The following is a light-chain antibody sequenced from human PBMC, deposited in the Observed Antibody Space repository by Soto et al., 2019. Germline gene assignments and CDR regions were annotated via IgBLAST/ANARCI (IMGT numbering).Light chain of an antibody. Sequence: IQWTQSPSSLSASVGHRVTITCRASQGINTFLAWYQQKPGKAPKILIYAASTLQSGVPSRFSGSGSGTDFTLTISSLKHEDFATYDGQQLESYPSTFCGGTKVDIK. CDR1: QGINTF. CDR2: AAS. V-gene: IGKV1-9*01. CDR3: QQLESYPST. J-gene: IGKJ4*01.